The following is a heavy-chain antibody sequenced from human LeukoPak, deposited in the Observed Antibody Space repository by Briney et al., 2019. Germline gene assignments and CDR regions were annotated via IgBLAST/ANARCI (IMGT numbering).Heavy chain of an antibody. CDR1: GFTFSSYA. D-gene: IGHD3-22*01. Sequence: PGGSLRLSCAASGFTFSSYAMSWVRPAPGKGLEWVSSISESGCRTNYYEDSVKGRFTISRDISKNTLYLQMNSLRAEDTAVYYCAKGGIYSSVYPFDSWGQGTLVTVSS. J-gene: IGHJ4*02. V-gene: IGHV3-23*01. CDR3: AKGGIYSSVYPFDS. CDR2: ISESGCRT.